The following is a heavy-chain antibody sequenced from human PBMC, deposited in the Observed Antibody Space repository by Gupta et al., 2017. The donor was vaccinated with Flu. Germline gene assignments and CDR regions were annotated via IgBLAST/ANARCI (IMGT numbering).Heavy chain of an antibody. CDR3: TWVVPAATFGR. Sequence: EVQLVESGGGLVKPGGSLRLSCAASGFNFNDAWMSWVRQAPGKGLEWVGRIKSKRGGETTDYAAPVKGRVSISRDDSNNKLYLQMNSLKSEDTAVYFCTWVVPAATFGRWGQGTLVTVSS. J-gene: IGHJ5*02. D-gene: IGHD2-2*01. CDR1: GFNFNDAW. V-gene: IGHV3-15*01. CDR2: IKSKRGGETT.